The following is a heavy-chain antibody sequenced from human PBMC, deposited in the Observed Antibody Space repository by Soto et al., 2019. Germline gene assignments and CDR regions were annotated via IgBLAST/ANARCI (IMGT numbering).Heavy chain of an antibody. D-gene: IGHD2-2*02. J-gene: IGHJ3*02. CDR3: ARRIPRAPPDAFDI. Sequence: GESLKISCKGSGYSFTSYWISWVRQMPGKGLEWMGRIDPSASYTNYSPSFQGHVTISADKSISTAYLQRSSLKASDTAMYYCARRIPRAPPDAFDIWGQGTMVTVSS. CDR2: IDPSASYT. V-gene: IGHV5-10-1*01. CDR1: GYSFTSYW.